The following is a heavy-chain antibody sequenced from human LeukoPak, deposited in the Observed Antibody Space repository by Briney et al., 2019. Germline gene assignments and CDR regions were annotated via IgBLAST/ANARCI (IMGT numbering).Heavy chain of an antibody. CDR1: GGSISSSNW. D-gene: IGHD6-19*01. CDR2: IYHSGYT. CDR3: ARDRSGWYGGGAVDY. V-gene: IGHV4-4*02. Sequence: SGTLSLTCAVSGGSISSSNWWSWVRQPPGKGLEWIGEIYHSGYTNYNPSLKSRVTISVDKSKNQFSLKLNSVTAADTAVYYCARDRSGWYGGGAVDYWGQGTLVTVSS. J-gene: IGHJ4*02.